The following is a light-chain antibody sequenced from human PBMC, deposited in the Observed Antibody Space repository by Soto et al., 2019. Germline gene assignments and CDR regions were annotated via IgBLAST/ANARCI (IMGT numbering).Light chain of an antibody. Sequence: QSALTQPASVSGSPGQSITISCAGTRDDIGAYDYVSWYQQHPGNAPKLLVYEVSYRPSGVSNRFSGSKSGNTASLTISGLQAEDEADYYCSSFTTSRAYVFGLGTKVTVL. CDR3: SSFTTSRAYV. CDR2: EVS. CDR1: RDDIGAYDY. J-gene: IGLJ1*01. V-gene: IGLV2-14*01.